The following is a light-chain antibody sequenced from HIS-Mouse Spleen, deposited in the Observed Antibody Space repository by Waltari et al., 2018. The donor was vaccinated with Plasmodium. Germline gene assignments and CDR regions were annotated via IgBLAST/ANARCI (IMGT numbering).Light chain of an antibody. Sequence: AIRMTQSPSSFSASTGDRVTITCRAIQGISSYLAWYQQKPGKAPKLLIYAASTLQSGVPSRFSGSGSGTDFTLTISCLHSEDFATYYCQQYYSYPFTFGPGTKVDIK. CDR2: AAS. CDR1: QGISSY. V-gene: IGKV1-8*01. J-gene: IGKJ3*01. CDR3: QQYYSYPFT.